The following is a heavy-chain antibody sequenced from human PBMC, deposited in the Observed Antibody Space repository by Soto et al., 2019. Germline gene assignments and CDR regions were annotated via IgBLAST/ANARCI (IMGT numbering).Heavy chain of an antibody. J-gene: IGHJ4*02. V-gene: IGHV2-5*02. CDR1: GFSLSTSGVC. CDR2: IYWDDDK. Sequence: QITLKESGPTLVKPTQTLTLTCTFSGFSLSTSGVCVGWLRQPPGKALEWLALIYWDDDKRYSPSLKSRLTITKDTSKNQVVLTMTNMDPVDTATYYCAHRPSYCSGGSCYSGFDYWGQGTLVTVSS. CDR3: AHRPSYCSGGSCYSGFDY. D-gene: IGHD2-15*01.